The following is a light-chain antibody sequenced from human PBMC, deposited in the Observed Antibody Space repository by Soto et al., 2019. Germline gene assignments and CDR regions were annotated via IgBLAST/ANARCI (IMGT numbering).Light chain of an antibody. V-gene: IGKV1-5*01. Sequence: DLQMTQSPSTLSASVGDRVTITCRASQSISSWLAWYQQRPGKAPKLLIYDASTLESGVPSRFSGSGSGTEFTLTISSLQPDDFGTYYCQQYKNYSPEGRTFGQWTKVDIK. CDR3: QQYKNYSPEGRT. CDR1: QSISSW. CDR2: DAS. J-gene: IGKJ1*01.